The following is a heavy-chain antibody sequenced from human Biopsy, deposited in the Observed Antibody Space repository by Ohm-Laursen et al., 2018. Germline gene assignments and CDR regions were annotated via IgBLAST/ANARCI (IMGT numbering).Heavy chain of an antibody. D-gene: IGHD3-22*01. CDR3: ARWTPEYDSSRYYLDAFDI. V-gene: IGHV4-4*07. J-gene: IGHJ3*02. CDR2: IYSRGST. CDR1: GGSLSSYY. Sequence: TLSLTCTVSGGSLSSYYWSWIRQPAGKGLEWIGRIYSRGSTNYNPSLKSRVTLSMDTSKRQFSLKLSFVAAADTAVYYCARWTPEYDSSRYYLDAFDIWGQGTKVTVSS.